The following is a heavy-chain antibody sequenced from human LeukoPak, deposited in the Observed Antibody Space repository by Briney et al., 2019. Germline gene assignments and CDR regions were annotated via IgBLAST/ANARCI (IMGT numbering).Heavy chain of an antibody. Sequence: SETLSLTCAVYGGSFSGYYWSWIRQPPGKGLEWIGEINHSGSTNYNPSLKSRVTISVDTSKNQFSLSFTSVTAADTAVYYCARVTDWNDFDYWGQGILVTVSS. J-gene: IGHJ4*02. CDR2: INHSGST. CDR1: GGSFSGYY. CDR3: ARVTDWNDFDY. D-gene: IGHD1-1*01. V-gene: IGHV4-34*01.